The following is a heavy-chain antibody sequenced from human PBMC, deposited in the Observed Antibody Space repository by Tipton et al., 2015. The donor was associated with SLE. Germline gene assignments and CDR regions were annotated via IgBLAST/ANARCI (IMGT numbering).Heavy chain of an antibody. Sequence: TLSLTCAVSSGSFTGYSWNWIRQSPGKGLEWIGALGHDGTPNYNPSLKSRVTISLDASKTQFSLKLSSVTAADTAVYYCARHASRRSGSYNEIDYWGQGTLVTVSS. CDR2: LGHDGTP. D-gene: IGHD3-10*01. V-gene: IGHV4-34*01. CDR1: SGSFTGYS. CDR3: ARHASRRSGSYNEIDY. J-gene: IGHJ4*02.